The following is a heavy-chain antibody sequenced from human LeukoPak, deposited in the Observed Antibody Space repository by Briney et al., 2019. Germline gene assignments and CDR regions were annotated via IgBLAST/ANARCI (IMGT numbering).Heavy chain of an antibody. Sequence: ASGNVSCMPSGYTFTSYGTSWVRPAPGQGRGWMGWTIAYTGNTNYAQKLQGRVTITTDTSTSTAYMELRSLRDDDTAVYYCARDQPLWSDYWGQGALVTVSS. D-gene: IGHD2-21*01. V-gene: IGHV1-18*01. CDR1: GYTFTSYG. J-gene: IGHJ4*02. CDR2: TIAYTGNT. CDR3: ARDQPLWSDY.